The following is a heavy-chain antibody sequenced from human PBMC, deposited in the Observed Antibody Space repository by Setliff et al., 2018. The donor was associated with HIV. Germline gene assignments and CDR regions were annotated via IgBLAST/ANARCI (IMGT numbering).Heavy chain of an antibody. CDR2: IDPSGGGT. D-gene: IGHD1-26*01. V-gene: IGHV1-46*01. J-gene: IGHJ4*02. CDR3: ARENSPLPTYSLRV. CDR1: ANTFTTYF. Sequence: GASVKVSCKASANTFTTYFLHGVRLAPGQGLEWMGMIDPSGGGTTYPQKFQDRLTMTGDTSTSTVYLEMSSLKPEDTALYYCARENSPLPTYSLRVWGQGALVTVSS.